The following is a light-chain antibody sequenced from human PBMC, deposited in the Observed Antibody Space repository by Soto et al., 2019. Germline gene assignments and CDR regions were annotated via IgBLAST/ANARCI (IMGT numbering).Light chain of an antibody. V-gene: IGKV1-5*03. CDR2: KAS. J-gene: IGKJ1*01. Sequence: DIQMTQSPSTLSASVGDRVTITCRASQSISSWLAWYQQKPGKAPKLLSYKASSLESGVPSRFSGSGSGTDFNLTISSLQPDDFATYYRQQYHSYPWTFGQGTKVEIK. CDR3: QQYHSYPWT. CDR1: QSISSW.